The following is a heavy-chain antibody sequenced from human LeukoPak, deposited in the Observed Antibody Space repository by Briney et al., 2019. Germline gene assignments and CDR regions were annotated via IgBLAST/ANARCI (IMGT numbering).Heavy chain of an antibody. CDR3: ARDHYYGSGSPFDY. D-gene: IGHD3-10*01. Sequence: GASVKVSCKASGYTFTSYGISWVRQAPAQGLEWMGWISAYNGNTNYAQKLQGRVTMTTDTSTSTAYVELRSLRYDGTAVYYCARDHYYGSGSPFDYWGQGTLVTVSS. CDR2: ISAYNGNT. CDR1: GYTFTSYG. V-gene: IGHV1-18*04. J-gene: IGHJ4*02.